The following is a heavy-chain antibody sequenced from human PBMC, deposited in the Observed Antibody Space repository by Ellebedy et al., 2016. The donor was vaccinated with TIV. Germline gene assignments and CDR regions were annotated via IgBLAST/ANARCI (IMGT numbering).Heavy chain of an antibody. CDR1: GFTFSSYG. J-gene: IGHJ4*02. Sequence: GESLKISXAASGFTFSSYGMHWVRQAPGKGLEWVAVISYDGSNKYYADSVKGRFTISRDNSKNTLYLQMNSLRAEDTAVYYCAKDRTSDYFDYWGQGTLVTVSS. V-gene: IGHV3-30*18. CDR3: AKDRTSDYFDY. CDR2: ISYDGSNK. D-gene: IGHD3-16*01.